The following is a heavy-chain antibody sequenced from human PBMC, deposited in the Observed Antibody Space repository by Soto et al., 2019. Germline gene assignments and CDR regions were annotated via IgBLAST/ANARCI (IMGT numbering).Heavy chain of an antibody. CDR1: GGSISSYY. V-gene: IGHV4-59*08. J-gene: IGHJ4*02. CDR3: ASRYGGALAY. CDR2: IYYSGST. D-gene: IGHD4-17*01. Sequence: QVQLQESGPGLVKPSETLSLTCTVSGGSISSYYWSWIRQPPGKGLEWIGYIYYSGSTNYSPSPTSRATISVDTSKNQFCLKLSSVTAAATAVYYCASRYGGALAYWGQGTLVTVSS.